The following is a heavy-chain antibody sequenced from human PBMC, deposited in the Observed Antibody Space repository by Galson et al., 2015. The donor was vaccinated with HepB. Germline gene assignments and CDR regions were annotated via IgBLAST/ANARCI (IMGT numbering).Heavy chain of an antibody. CDR3: AKDGFMVRGVKYFQH. CDR1: GFTFSSYA. Sequence: SLRLSCAASGFTFSSYAMSWVRQAPGKGLEWVSAISNSGGSTYYADSVKGRFTISRDNSKNTLYLQMNSLRAEDTAVYYCAKDGFMVRGVKYFQHWGQGTLVTVSS. V-gene: IGHV3-23*01. D-gene: IGHD3-10*01. J-gene: IGHJ1*01. CDR2: ISNSGGST.